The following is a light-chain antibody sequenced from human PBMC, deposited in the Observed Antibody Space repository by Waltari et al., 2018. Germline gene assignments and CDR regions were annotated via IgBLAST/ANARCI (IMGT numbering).Light chain of an antibody. CDR3: QQYYSTPWT. J-gene: IGKJ1*01. V-gene: IGKV4-1*01. CDR1: QSVFYSSNNKNY. CDR2: WAA. Sequence: DIVMTQSPDSLAVSLGERATINCKSSQSVFYSSNNKNYLAWYQRKPGQPPKLLIYWAATRESGVPDRFSGSGYGTDFTLTISSLQAEDGAVYYCQQYYSTPWTVGQGTKVEIK.